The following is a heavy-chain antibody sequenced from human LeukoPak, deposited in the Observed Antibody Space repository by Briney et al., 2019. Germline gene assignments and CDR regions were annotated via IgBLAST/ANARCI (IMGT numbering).Heavy chain of an antibody. CDR2: IRSKANSYAT. CDR1: GFTFSGSA. Sequence: GGSLRLSCAASGFTFSGSAMHWVRQAPGKGLEWVGRIRSKANSYATAYAASVKGRFTISRDDSKNTAYLQMNSLKTEDTAVYYCTMYCSGGSCYPNQDYWGQGTLVTVSS. V-gene: IGHV3-73*01. CDR3: TMYCSGGSCYPNQDY. D-gene: IGHD2-15*01. J-gene: IGHJ4*02.